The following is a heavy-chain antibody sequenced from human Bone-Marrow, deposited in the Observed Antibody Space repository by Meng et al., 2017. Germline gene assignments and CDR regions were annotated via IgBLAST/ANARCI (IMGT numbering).Heavy chain of an antibody. CDR1: GFTFSSYS. Sequence: GESLKISCAASGFTFSSYSMNWVRQAPGKGLEWVGRIKSKTDGGTTDYAAPVKGRFTISRDDSKNTLYLQMNSLKTEDTAVYYCTTAGITMVRGHRYYYYGMDVWGQGTTVTVSS. CDR3: TTAGITMVRGHRYYYYGMDV. J-gene: IGHJ6*02. V-gene: IGHV3-15*01. CDR2: IKSKTDGGTT. D-gene: IGHD3-10*01.